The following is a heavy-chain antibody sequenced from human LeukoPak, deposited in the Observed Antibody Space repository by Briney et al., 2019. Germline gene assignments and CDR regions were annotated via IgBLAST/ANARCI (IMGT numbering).Heavy chain of an antibody. Sequence: SETLSLTCTVSGGSISSYYWSWIRQPPGKGLEWIGYIYYSGSTNYNPSLKSRVTISVDTSKNQFSLKLSPVTAADTAVYYCAREKEATFDYWGQGTLVTVSS. V-gene: IGHV4-59*01. J-gene: IGHJ4*02. CDR2: IYYSGST. D-gene: IGHD5-12*01. CDR1: GGSISSYY. CDR3: AREKEATFDY.